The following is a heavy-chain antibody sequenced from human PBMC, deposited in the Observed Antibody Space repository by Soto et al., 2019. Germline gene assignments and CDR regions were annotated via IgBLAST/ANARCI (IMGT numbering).Heavy chain of an antibody. CDR1: GFTFSCYA. D-gene: IGHD5-18*01. CDR2: VWYDGSHQ. CDR3: AGGYSYSPGFYFDY. J-gene: IGHJ4*02. Sequence: GRSLRLSCAASGFTFSCYAMHWVRKAPGKRLERVAVVWYDGSHQYHADAVKGRFSTCIHNSTNTLVLQMNSLRVEDTAVYYCAGGYSYSPGFYFDYSGQVSLVTV. V-gene: IGHV3-33*02.